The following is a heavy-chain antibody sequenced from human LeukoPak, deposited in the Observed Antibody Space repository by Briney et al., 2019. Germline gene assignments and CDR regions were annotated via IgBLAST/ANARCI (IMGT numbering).Heavy chain of an antibody. V-gene: IGHV1-69*13. CDR2: IIPIFGTA. Sequence: SVKVSCKVSGGTFSSYAISWVRQAPGQGLEWMGGIIPIFGTANYAQKFKGRVTITADDSTTTAYMELSSLRFEDTAVYYCARPARGFSTDWLEYFQHWGQGTLVTVSS. CDR3: ARPARGFSTDWLEYFQH. J-gene: IGHJ1*01. D-gene: IGHD6-19*01. CDR1: GGTFSSYA.